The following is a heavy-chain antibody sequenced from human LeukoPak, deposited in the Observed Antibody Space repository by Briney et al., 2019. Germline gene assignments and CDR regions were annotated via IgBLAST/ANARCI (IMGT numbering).Heavy chain of an antibody. J-gene: IGHJ4*02. Sequence: GGSLRLSCAASGFTFSSYAMSWVRQAPGKGLEWVSAISGSGGSTYYADFVKGRFTISRDNSKNTLYLQMNSLRAEDTAVYYCAKDGIMVVAATPVDYWGQGTLVTVSS. CDR2: ISGSGGST. CDR1: GFTFSSYA. CDR3: AKDGIMVVAATPVDY. D-gene: IGHD2-15*01. V-gene: IGHV3-23*01.